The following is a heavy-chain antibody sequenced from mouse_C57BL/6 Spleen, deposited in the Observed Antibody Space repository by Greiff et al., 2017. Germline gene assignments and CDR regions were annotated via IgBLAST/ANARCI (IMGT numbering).Heavy chain of an antibody. CDR2: ISDGGSYT. Sequence: EVKVEESGGGLVKPGGSLKLSCAASGFTFSSYAMSWVRQTPEKRLEWVATISDGGSYTYYPDNVKGRFTISRDNAKNNLYLQMSHLKSEDTAMYYCARDAYGNSAWFAYWGQGTLVTVSA. J-gene: IGHJ3*01. CDR3: ARDAYGNSAWFAY. D-gene: IGHD2-1*01. CDR1: GFTFSSYA. V-gene: IGHV5-4*01.